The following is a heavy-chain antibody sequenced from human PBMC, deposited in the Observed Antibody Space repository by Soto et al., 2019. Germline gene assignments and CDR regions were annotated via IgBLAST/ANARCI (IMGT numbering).Heavy chain of an antibody. V-gene: IGHV3-73*01. CDR1: GLTFSGSA. CDR2: IRSKANSYAT. Sequence: GSLRLSCAASGLTFSGSAMHWVRQASGKGLEWVGRIRSKANSYATAYAASVKGRFTISRDDSKNTAYLQMNSLKTEDTAVYYCATKLSPAPGSSSWHRAYYFDYWGQGTLVTVSS. D-gene: IGHD6-13*01. J-gene: IGHJ4*02. CDR3: ATKLSPAPGSSSWHRAYYFDY.